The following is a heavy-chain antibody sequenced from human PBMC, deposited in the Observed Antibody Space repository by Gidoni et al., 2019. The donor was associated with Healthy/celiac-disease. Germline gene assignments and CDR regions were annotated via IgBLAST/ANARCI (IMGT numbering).Heavy chain of an antibody. CDR2: IKRKTDGGTT. Sequence: EVQLVESGGGLVTPGGSLRLSCAASGFPFRNAWMSWVRQAQGKGLEWVGRIKRKTDGGTTDYAAPVKGRFTISRDDSKNTLYLQMNSLKTEDTAVYYCTTDLNPGIAAAGKSWGQGTLVTVSS. J-gene: IGHJ4*02. V-gene: IGHV3-15*01. D-gene: IGHD6-13*01. CDR3: TTDLNPGIAAAGKS. CDR1: GFPFRNAW.